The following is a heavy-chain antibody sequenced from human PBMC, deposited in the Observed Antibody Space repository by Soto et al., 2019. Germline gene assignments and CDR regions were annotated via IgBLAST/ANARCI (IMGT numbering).Heavy chain of an antibody. J-gene: IGHJ2*01. Sequence: EVQLLESGGGLVQPGGSLRLSCAASGFTFSSYALSWVRQAPGKGLEWVSAISGSGGSTYYADSVKGRFTISRDNSKNTLYLQMNGLRAEDTAVYYCAKVMGATPGPWYFDLWGRGTLVTVSS. CDR2: ISGSGGST. CDR3: AKVMGATPGPWYFDL. CDR1: GFTFSSYA. D-gene: IGHD1-26*01. V-gene: IGHV3-23*01.